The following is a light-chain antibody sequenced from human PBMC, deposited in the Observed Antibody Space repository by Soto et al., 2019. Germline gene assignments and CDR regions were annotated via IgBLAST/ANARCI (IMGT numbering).Light chain of an antibody. CDR1: SSDVGGYNY. Sequence: QSVLTQPASVSGSPGQSITISCTGTSSDVGGYNYVSWYQQHPGKAPKVIIYEGTKRPAGVSNRFSGSKSGNTASLTVSGLQAEDEADYFCCSYAYTFSVFGGGTKLTVL. J-gene: IGLJ3*02. CDR3: CSYAYTFSV. V-gene: IGLV2-14*01. CDR2: EGT.